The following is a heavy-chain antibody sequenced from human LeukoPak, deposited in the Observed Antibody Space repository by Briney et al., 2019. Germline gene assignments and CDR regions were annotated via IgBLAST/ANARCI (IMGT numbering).Heavy chain of an antibody. J-gene: IGHJ4*02. D-gene: IGHD3-22*01. CDR3: TRVPGYMIEECFDY. Sequence: PSETLSHTRTDPGGSISSYYWSWIRQPAGKGLESIVHISTSVSTNYNTSLQRRATMSVHTSKKQFSLKRRSITAAHTAGLFITRVPGYMIEECFDYWGQGTLVTVSS. CDR2: ISTSVST. V-gene: IGHV4-4*07. CDR1: GGSISSYY.